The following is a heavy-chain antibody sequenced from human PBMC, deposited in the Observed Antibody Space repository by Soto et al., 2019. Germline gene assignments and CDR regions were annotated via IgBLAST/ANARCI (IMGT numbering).Heavy chain of an antibody. Sequence: QLQLQESGPGLVKPSETLSLTCTVSGGSISSSSYYWGWIRQPPGKGLEWIGSIYYSGRTYYNPSLKSRVTISVDTPKNQFALKPSSVTAADTAVYYCARQAHYSMGDFDYWGQGTLVTVSS. CDR1: GGSISSSSYY. CDR2: IYYSGRT. CDR3: ARQAHYSMGDFDY. D-gene: IGHD1-26*01. J-gene: IGHJ4*02. V-gene: IGHV4-39*01.